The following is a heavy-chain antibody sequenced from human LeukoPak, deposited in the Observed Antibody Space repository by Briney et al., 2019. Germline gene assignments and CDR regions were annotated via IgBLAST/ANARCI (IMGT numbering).Heavy chain of an antibody. CDR3: AKGREQWLARFFDY. Sequence: GGSLRLSCAASGFTFSSYAMSWVRQAPGKGLEWVSAISGSGGRTYYADSVKGRFTSSRDNSKNTLYLQMNSLRAEDTAVYYCAKGREQWLARFFDYWGQGTLVTVSS. CDR1: GFTFSSYA. J-gene: IGHJ4*02. CDR2: ISGSGGRT. D-gene: IGHD6-19*01. V-gene: IGHV3-23*01.